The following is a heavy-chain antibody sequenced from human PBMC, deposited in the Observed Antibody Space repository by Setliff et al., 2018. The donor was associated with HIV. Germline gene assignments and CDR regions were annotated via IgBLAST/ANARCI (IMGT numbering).Heavy chain of an antibody. J-gene: IGHJ4*02. D-gene: IGHD1-7*01. Sequence: PSETLSLTCTVSGGSISSDSYSWTWIRQPAGEGLEWIGRIHTSGSTNYNPSLKSRVTISVDTSKNQFSLNLRSVNAADTAMYYCAREVMGPVNEELVYFFDYWGQGTLVTVS. V-gene: IGHV4-61*02. CDR2: IHTSGST. CDR1: GGSISSDSYS. CDR3: AREVMGPVNEELVYFFDY.